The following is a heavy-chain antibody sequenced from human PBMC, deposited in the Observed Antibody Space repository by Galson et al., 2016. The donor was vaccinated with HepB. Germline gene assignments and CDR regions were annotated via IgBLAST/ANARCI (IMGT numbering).Heavy chain of an antibody. J-gene: IGHJ5*02. Sequence: SETLSLTCAVYGGSFSGSYWSWIRQPPGKGLEWIGEINHSGSTNYKPSLKSRVTISVDTSKNQFSLNLSSVTAADTAVYFCARIVCDDILTGYYSCGWFDTWGQGTRVTVSS. CDR3: ARIVCDDILTGYYSCGWFDT. D-gene: IGHD3-9*01. V-gene: IGHV4-34*01. CDR1: GGSFSGSY. CDR2: INHSGST.